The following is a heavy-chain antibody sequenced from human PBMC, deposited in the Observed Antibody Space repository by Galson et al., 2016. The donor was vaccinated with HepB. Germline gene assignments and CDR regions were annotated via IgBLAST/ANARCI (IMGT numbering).Heavy chain of an antibody. Sequence: SLRLSCAASGFTFSDSAMHWVRQASGKGLEWVGRIRSKGNSYATAYGESVNGRFTISRDDSKSTAYLQMNSLKIEDTAVYYCIGLSYSGSWNYWGQGTLVTVSS. CDR3: IGLSYSGSWNY. CDR1: GFTFSDSA. J-gene: IGHJ4*02. CDR2: IRSKGNSYAT. D-gene: IGHD6-13*01. V-gene: IGHV3-73*01.